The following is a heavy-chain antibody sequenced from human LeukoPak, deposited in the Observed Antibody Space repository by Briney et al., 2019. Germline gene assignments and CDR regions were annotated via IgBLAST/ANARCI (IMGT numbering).Heavy chain of an antibody. CDR1: GFTLGSYG. V-gene: IGHV3-33*01. CDR3: ARSSGSYEYYFDY. Sequence: GGSLRLSCAASGFTLGSYGMHWVRQAPGKGLEWVAVIWYDGSNKYYADSVRGRFTISRDNSKNTLYLQMNSLRAEDTAVYYCARSSGSYEYYFDYWGQGTLVTVSS. CDR2: IWYDGSNK. J-gene: IGHJ4*02. D-gene: IGHD1-26*01.